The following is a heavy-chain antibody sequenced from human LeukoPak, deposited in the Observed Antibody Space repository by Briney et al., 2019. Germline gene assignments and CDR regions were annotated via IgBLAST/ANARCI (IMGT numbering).Heavy chain of an antibody. J-gene: IGHJ6*03. Sequence: ASVKVSCKASGYTFTGYYMHWVRQAPGQGLEWMGWMNPNSGNTGYAQKFQGRVTMTRNTSISTAYMELSSLRSEDTAVYYCARGLTTVTSRSYYYYYMDVWGKGTTVTISS. V-gene: IGHV1-8*02. CDR1: GYTFTGYY. CDR3: ARGLTTVTSRSYYYYYMDV. D-gene: IGHD4-17*01. CDR2: MNPNSGNT.